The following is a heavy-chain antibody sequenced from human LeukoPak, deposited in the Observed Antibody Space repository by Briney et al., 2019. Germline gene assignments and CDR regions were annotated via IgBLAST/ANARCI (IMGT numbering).Heavy chain of an antibody. J-gene: IGHJ4*02. D-gene: IGHD1-14*01. Sequence: GGSLTLTCAASGFTFSSYAMSWVRQAPGRGLEWVSAISGSGASTYYADSVKGRFTISRDNSKNTLYLQMNSVRAEDTAVYYCAKGKWSGTYYFDCWGQRTLVTVSS. CDR2: ISGSGAST. CDR3: AKGKWSGTYYFDC. V-gene: IGHV3-23*01. CDR1: GFTFSSYA.